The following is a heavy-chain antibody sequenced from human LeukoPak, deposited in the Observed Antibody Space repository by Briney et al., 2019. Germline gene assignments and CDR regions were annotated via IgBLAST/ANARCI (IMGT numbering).Heavy chain of an antibody. CDR2: IRFTGSYI. J-gene: IGHJ4*02. CDR1: GFTFSSYS. CDR3: ARGRPHGNDY. D-gene: IGHD4-23*01. V-gene: IGHV3-21*01. Sequence: PGGSLRLSCAASGFTFSSYSMNWVRQAPGRGLEWVSSIRFTGSYIYYADSVKGRFTISRDNAKNTLYLQMNSLRVEDTAVYYCARGRPHGNDYWGQGTLVTVSS.